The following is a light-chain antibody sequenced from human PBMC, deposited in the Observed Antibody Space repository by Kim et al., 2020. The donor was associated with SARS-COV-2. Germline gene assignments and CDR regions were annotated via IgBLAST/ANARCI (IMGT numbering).Light chain of an antibody. V-gene: IGLV3-21*04. CDR1: NIGNKG. CDR2: YDS. Sequence: SYELAQPPSVSVAPGKTARITCGGSNIGNKGVHWYQQKPGQAPLLVIYYDSDRPSGIPERFSGSNSGNTATLTISRVGAGDEADYYCQVWDSISDHWVFGGGTQLTVL. CDR3: QVWDSISDHWV. J-gene: IGLJ3*02.